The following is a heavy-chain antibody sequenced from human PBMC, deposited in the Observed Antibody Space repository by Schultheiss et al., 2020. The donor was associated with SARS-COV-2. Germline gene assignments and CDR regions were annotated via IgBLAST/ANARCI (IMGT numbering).Heavy chain of an antibody. CDR1: GDSVSSNSAA. CDR2: TYYRSKWYN. V-gene: IGHV6-1*01. D-gene: IGHD3-9*01. J-gene: IGHJ3*02. CDR3: ARDALILTGYDAFDI. Sequence: SQTLSLTCAISGDSVSSNSAAWNWIRQSPSRGLEWLGRTYYRSKWYNDYAVSVKSRITINPDTSKNQFSLKLSSVTAADTAVYYCARDALILTGYDAFDIWGQGTMVTVSS.